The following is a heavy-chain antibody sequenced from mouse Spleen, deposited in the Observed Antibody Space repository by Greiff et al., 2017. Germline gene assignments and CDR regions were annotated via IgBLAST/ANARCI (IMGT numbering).Heavy chain of an antibody. V-gene: IGHV1-50*01. CDR3: ARGDYGTPFDY. CDR2: IDPSDSYT. J-gene: IGHJ2*01. D-gene: IGHD2-1*01. Sequence: QVQLQQPGAELVKPGASVKLSCKASGYTFTSYWMQWVKQRPGQGLEWIGEIDPSDSYTNYNQKFKGKATLTVDTSSSTAYMQLSSLTSEDSAVYYCARGDYGTPFDYWGQGTTLTVSS. CDR1: GYTFTSYW.